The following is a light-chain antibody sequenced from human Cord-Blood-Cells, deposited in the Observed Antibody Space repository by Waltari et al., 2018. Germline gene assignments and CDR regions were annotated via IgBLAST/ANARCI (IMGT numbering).Light chain of an antibody. CDR2: GAS. J-gene: IGKJ2*01. CDR1: QSVSSSY. Sequence: EIVLTQSPGTLSLSPGERATLSCRASQSVSSSYLAWYQQKPGQAPRLLIYGASSRATGIPDRISGSGSGTDFTLTSSRLEPEDFAVYYCQQYGSSPYTFGQGTKLEIK. V-gene: IGKV3-20*01. CDR3: QQYGSSPYT.